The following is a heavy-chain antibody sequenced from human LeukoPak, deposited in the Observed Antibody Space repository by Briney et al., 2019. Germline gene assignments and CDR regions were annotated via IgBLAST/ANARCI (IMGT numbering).Heavy chain of an antibody. Sequence: ASVKVSCKASGYTFTGYYMHWVRQAPGQGLEWMGRINPNSGGTNYAQKFQGRVTMTRDTSISTAYMELSRLRSDDTAVYYCARGYYDFWSGYYFGDFDYWGQGTLVTVSS. CDR1: GYTFTGYY. CDR2: INPNSGGT. J-gene: IGHJ4*02. CDR3: ARGYYDFWSGYYFGDFDY. D-gene: IGHD3-3*01. V-gene: IGHV1-2*06.